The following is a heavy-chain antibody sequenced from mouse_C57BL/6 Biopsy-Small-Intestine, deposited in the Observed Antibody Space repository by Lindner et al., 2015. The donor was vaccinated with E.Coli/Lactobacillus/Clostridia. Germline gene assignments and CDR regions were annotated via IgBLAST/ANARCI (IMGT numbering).Heavy chain of an antibody. J-gene: IGHJ3*01. CDR1: GYTFTDYN. CDR2: INPNNGGT. V-gene: IGHV1-22*01. Sequence: VQLQESGPELVKPGASVKMSCKASGYTFTDYNMHWVKRSHGKSLEWIGYINPNNGGTSYNQKFKGKATLTVNKSSSTAYMELRSLTSEDSAVYYCARSHYYGSSPWFAYWGQGTLVTVSA. D-gene: IGHD1-1*01. CDR3: ARSHYYGSSPWFAY.